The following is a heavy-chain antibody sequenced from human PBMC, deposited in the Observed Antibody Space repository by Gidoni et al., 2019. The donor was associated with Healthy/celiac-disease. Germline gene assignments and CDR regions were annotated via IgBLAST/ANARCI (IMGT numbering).Heavy chain of an antibody. CDR3: ARDLSSYYDSSGYYYYYYGMDV. V-gene: IGHV1-18*04. CDR1: GYTFTSYG. J-gene: IGHJ6*02. CDR2: ISAYNGNT. D-gene: IGHD3-22*01. Sequence: QVQLVQSGAEVKKPGASVKVSCKASGYTFTSYGISWVRQAPGQGLEWMGWISAYNGNTNYAQKLQGRVTMTTDTSTSTAYMELRSLRSDDTAVYYCARDLSSYYDSSGYYYYYYGMDVWGQGTTVTVSS.